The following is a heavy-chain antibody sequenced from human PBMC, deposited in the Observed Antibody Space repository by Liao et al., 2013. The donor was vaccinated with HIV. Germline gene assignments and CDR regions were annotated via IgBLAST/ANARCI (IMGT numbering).Heavy chain of an antibody. CDR2: IYTSGAT. D-gene: IGHD7-27*01. Sequence: QVKLQESGPGLVKPSQTLSLTCVVSGDSISDGSYYWTWIRQPAGKGLKWIGRIYTSGATTYNPSLKSRVSILVDTSKNQFSLELTSVTAADTAMYYCARSLWGTDGFHIWGRGTMVIVSS. V-gene: IGHV4-61*02. CDR3: ARSLWGTDGFHI. CDR1: GDSISDGSYY. J-gene: IGHJ3*02.